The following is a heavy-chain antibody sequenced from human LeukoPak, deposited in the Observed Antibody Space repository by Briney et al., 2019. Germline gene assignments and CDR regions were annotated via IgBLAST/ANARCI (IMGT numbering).Heavy chain of an antibody. CDR3: ARRGYGSGSYYDY. Sequence: SETLSLTCTVSGGSISSYYWSWIRQPPGKGLEWIGEINHSGSTNYNPSLKSRVTISVDTSKNQFSLKLSSVTAADTAVYYCARRGYGSGSYYDYWGQGTLVTVSS. CDR1: GGSISSYY. J-gene: IGHJ4*02. V-gene: IGHV4-34*01. D-gene: IGHD3-10*01. CDR2: INHSGST.